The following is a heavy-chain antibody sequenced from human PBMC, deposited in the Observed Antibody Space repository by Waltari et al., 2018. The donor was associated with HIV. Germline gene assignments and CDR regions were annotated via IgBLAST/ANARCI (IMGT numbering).Heavy chain of an antibody. CDR2: ISGSGGST. Sequence: EVQLLESGGGLVQPGGSLRLSCAASGFTFSSYAMRWVGQAPGKGLEWVSAISGSGGSTYYADSVKGRFTISRDNSKNTLYLQMNSLRAEDTAVYYCAKDPPWGDYPLDYWGQGTLVTVSS. D-gene: IGHD4-17*01. CDR3: AKDPPWGDYPLDY. V-gene: IGHV3-23*01. J-gene: IGHJ4*02. CDR1: GFTFSSYA.